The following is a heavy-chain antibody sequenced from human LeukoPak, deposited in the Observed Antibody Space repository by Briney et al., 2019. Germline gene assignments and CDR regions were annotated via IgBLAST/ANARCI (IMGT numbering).Heavy chain of an antibody. V-gene: IGHV3-13*01. CDR1: GFTFSSYD. Sequence: PGGSLRLSCAASGFTFSSYDMHWVRQATGKGLEWVSAIGTAGDTYYPGSVKGRFTISRENAKNSLYLQMNSLRAGDTAVYYCARSGRGYYYDYWGQGTLVTVSS. J-gene: IGHJ4*02. CDR2: IGTAGDT. D-gene: IGHD3-22*01. CDR3: ARSGRGYYYDY.